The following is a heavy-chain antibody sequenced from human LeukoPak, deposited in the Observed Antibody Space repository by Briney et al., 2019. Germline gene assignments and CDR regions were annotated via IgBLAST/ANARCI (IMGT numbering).Heavy chain of an antibody. D-gene: IGHD1-26*01. J-gene: IGHJ4*02. CDR2: ISPNNDKT. CDR3: ARGDSGSFLDY. V-gene: IGHV1-18*01. Sequence: ASLKVSCKSSGYTFTKFAISWLRQAPGQGLEWMGWISPNNDKTNYAQKFQGRVTMTTHTSTSTAYMELRSLRSDDTAVYYCARGDSGSFLDYWGQGTLVTVSS. CDR1: GYTFTKFA.